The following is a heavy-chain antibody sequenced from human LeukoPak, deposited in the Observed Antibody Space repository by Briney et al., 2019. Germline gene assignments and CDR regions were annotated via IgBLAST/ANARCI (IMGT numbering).Heavy chain of an antibody. V-gene: IGHV4-38-2*02. CDR2: VYHTGST. D-gene: IGHD6-6*01. CDR3: ARESSSSTYNWFDP. J-gene: IGHJ5*02. CDR1: GYSISSDCY. Sequence: SETLSLTCIVSGYSISSDCYWGWIRQPPGKGLEWIGSVYHTGSTYYNPSLKSRVTISADTSKNQFSLKLSSVTAADTAVYYCARESSSSTYNWFDPWGQGTLVTVSS.